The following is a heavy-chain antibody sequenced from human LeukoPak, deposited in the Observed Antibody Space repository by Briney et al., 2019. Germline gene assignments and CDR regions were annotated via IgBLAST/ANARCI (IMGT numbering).Heavy chain of an antibody. Sequence: GGSLRLSCAASGFTFSSYSMNWVRQAPGKGLEWVSYISSSSSTIYYADSVKGRFTISRDNAKNSLYLQMNSLRAEDTAVYYCARVYHGIVVVPAAIRRAFDIWGQGTMVTVSS. V-gene: IGHV3-48*01. CDR2: ISSSSSTI. CDR1: GFTFSSYS. D-gene: IGHD2-2*01. J-gene: IGHJ3*02. CDR3: ARVYHGIVVVPAAIRRAFDI.